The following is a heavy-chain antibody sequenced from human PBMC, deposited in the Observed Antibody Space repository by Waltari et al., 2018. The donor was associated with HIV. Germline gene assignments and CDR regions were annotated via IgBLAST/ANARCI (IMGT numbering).Heavy chain of an antibody. D-gene: IGHD3-22*01. CDR3: ARQGYYYDSSGYYTGAFDI. V-gene: IGHV4-39*01. CDR2: IYYSRGT. Sequence: QLQLQESGPGLVKPSETLSLTCTVSGGSISSSSHYWGWIRQAPGKGLEWMGRIYYSRGTDDDPALKSPVTISVDTSKNQFSLKLSSVTAADTAVYYCARQGYYYDSSGYYTGAFDIWGQGTVVTVSS. J-gene: IGHJ3*02. CDR1: GGSISSSSHY.